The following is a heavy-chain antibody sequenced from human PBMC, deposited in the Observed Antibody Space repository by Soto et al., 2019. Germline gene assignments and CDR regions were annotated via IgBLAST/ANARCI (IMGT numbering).Heavy chain of an antibody. CDR1: GYTFTSYY. Sequence: QVQLVQSGAEVKKPGASVKVSCKASGYTFTSYYMHWVRQAPGQGLEWMGIINPSGGSTSYAQKFQGRVTMTRDTSTSTVYMELSSLRSEDTAVYYCAREGGAVAGTGNAFDIWGQGTMVTVSS. D-gene: IGHD6-19*01. CDR2: INPSGGST. CDR3: AREGGAVAGTGNAFDI. V-gene: IGHV1-46*01. J-gene: IGHJ3*02.